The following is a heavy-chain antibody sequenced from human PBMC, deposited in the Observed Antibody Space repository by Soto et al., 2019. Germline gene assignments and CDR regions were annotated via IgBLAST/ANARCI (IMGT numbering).Heavy chain of an antibody. V-gene: IGHV3-21*01. Sequence: ESGGGLVKPGGSLRLSCAASGFTFSSYSMNWVRQAPGKGLEWVSSISSSSSYIYYADSVKGRFTISRDNAKNSLYLQMNSLRAEDTAVYYCARSDYGDYGLLGYWGQGTLVTVSS. D-gene: IGHD4-17*01. CDR1: GFTFSSYS. CDR3: ARSDYGDYGLLGY. CDR2: ISSSSSYI. J-gene: IGHJ4*02.